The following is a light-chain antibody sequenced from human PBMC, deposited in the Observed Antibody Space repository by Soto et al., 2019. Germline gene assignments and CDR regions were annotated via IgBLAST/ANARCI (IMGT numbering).Light chain of an antibody. CDR1: SSDVGGYNH. Sequence: QSALTQPASVSGSPGQSITISCTGTSSDVGGYNHVSWYQHPPGRAPKLILFGVSDRPSGVSHRFSGSKPGNTASLTISGLQAEDEADYYCCSYTSLSSVVFGGGTKVTVL. CDR3: CSYTSLSSVV. J-gene: IGLJ2*01. CDR2: GVS. V-gene: IGLV2-14*01.